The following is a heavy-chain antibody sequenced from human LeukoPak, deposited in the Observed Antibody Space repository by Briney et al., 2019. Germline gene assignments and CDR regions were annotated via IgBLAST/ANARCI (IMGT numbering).Heavy chain of an antibody. CDR3: ARVQDLGTIDY. CDR2: ISGSGGST. CDR1: GFTFSSYA. D-gene: IGHD1-1*01. V-gene: IGHV3-23*01. J-gene: IGHJ4*02. Sequence: GGSLRLSCAASGFTFSSYAMSWVRQAPGKGLEWVSAISGSGGSTYFADSVKGRFTISRDNAKNTLYLQMNSLRAEDTAVYYCARVQDLGTIDYWGQGTLVTVSS.